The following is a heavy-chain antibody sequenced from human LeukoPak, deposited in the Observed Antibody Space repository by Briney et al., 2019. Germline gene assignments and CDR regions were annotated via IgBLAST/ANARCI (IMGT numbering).Heavy chain of an antibody. J-gene: IGHJ6*02. D-gene: IGHD5-18*01. Sequence: ASVKVSCKASGFTFPDYYIHWVRQAPGQGLEWMGWINPNSGDTNYAQKFQGRVTMTRDTSINTAYMELSRLRSGDTAVYYCARADTSLVNFYYFGMDVWGQGTTVTVSS. V-gene: IGHV1-2*02. CDR2: INPNSGDT. CDR1: GFTFPDYY. CDR3: ARADTSLVNFYYFGMDV.